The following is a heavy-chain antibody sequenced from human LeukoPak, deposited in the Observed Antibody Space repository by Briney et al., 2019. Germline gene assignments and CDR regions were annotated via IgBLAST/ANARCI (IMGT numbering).Heavy chain of an antibody. V-gene: IGHV3-74*01. J-gene: IGHJ4*02. CDR2: INSDGSST. Sequence: GGSLRLSCAASGFTFSSYWMHWVRQAPGKGLVWVSRINSDGSSTSYADSVKGRFTTSRDNSKNTLYLQMNSLRAEDTDVYYCASETGVIDYDSGLADTPFDYWGQGTLVTVSS. CDR3: ASETGVIDYDSGLADTPFDY. CDR1: GFTFSSYW. D-gene: IGHD3-22*01.